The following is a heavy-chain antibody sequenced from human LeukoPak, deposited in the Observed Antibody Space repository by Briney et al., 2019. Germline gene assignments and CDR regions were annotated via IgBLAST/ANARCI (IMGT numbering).Heavy chain of an antibody. Sequence: PGRSLRLSCAASGFTFTNYGMHWVRQAPGKGLEWVAVIWHDGSNQYYADSVKGRFIISRDNSKNTVYLQMSSLRAEDTAVYYCANNFDYWGQGTLVTVSS. D-gene: IGHD5-24*01. CDR2: IWHDGSNQ. V-gene: IGHV3-33*08. CDR3: ANNFDY. CDR1: GFTFTNYG. J-gene: IGHJ4*02.